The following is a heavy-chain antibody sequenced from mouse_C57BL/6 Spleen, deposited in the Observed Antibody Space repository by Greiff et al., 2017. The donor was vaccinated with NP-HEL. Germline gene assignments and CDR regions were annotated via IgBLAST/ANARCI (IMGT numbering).Heavy chain of an antibody. V-gene: IGHV1-82*01. CDR2: IYPGDGDT. Sequence: VQLQQSGPELVKPGASVKISCKASGYAFSSSWMNWVKQRPGKGLEWIGRIYPGDGDTNYNGKFKGKATLTADKSSSTAYMQLSSLTSEDSAVYFCVKRSIDSSGLYYAMDYWGQGTSVTVSS. D-gene: IGHD3-2*02. CDR1: GYAFSSSW. J-gene: IGHJ4*01. CDR3: VKRSIDSSGLYYAMDY.